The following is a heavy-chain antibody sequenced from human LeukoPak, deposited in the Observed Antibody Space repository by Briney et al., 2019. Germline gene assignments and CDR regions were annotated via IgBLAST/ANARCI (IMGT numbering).Heavy chain of an antibody. Sequence: GGSLRLSCAGSGFTFGTNSMSWVRQAPGEGLEWISYISSGGSTIYYADSVKGRFTISRDNAKNSLYLQMNSLRAEDTAGYYCARDGGGYSYGVAYWGQGTLVTVSS. CDR2: ISSGGSTI. V-gene: IGHV3-48*01. D-gene: IGHD5-18*01. CDR3: ARDGGGYSYGVAY. J-gene: IGHJ4*02. CDR1: GFTFGTNS.